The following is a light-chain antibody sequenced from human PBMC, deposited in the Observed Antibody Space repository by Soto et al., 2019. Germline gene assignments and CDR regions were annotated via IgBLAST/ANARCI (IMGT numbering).Light chain of an antibody. Sequence: EIVLTQSPGTLSLSPGERATLSCRASQSVSTSYLAWYQQKPGQAPRLLIYGASSRATGIPDRFSGSGSGADFTLTISRLEPEDFAVYYCQQYGSVPITFGGGTKVAVK. CDR2: GAS. V-gene: IGKV3-20*01. J-gene: IGKJ4*01. CDR3: QQYGSVPIT. CDR1: QSVSTSY.